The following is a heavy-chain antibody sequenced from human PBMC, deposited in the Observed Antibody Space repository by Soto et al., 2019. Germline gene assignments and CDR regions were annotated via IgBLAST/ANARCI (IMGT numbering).Heavy chain of an antibody. J-gene: IGHJ4*02. D-gene: IGHD4-17*01. CDR2: FDPEDGET. CDR1: GYTLTELS. Sequence: ASVKVSCKVSGYTLTELSMHWVRQAPGKELEWMGGFDPEDGETIYAQKFQGRVTMTEDTSTDTAYMELSSLRSEDTAVYYCATDSSEGYGDPAYTYWGQGTLVTVSS. CDR3: ATDSSEGYGDPAYTY. V-gene: IGHV1-24*01.